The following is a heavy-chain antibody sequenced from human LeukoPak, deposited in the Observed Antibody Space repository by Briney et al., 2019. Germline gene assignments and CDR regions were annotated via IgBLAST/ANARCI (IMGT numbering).Heavy chain of an antibody. J-gene: IGHJ3*02. V-gene: IGHV4-38-2*02. CDR2: INHSWST. D-gene: IGHD3-3*01. Sequence: SETLSLTCTVSGYSISNNFYWAWIRQSPGKGLEWIVSINHSWSTYYNPSLKSRVTISVDTSKNQFSLKLSSVTAADTAVYYCARAFRGIFGVFEAFDIWGQGTMVTVSS. CDR3: ARAFRGIFGVFEAFDI. CDR1: GYSISNNFY.